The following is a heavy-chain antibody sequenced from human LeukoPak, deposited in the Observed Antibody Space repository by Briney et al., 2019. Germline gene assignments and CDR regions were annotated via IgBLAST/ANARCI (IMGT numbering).Heavy chain of an antibody. CDR1: GGSISSSNYY. CDR3: ARQGFRSTWFDP. V-gene: IGHV4-39*01. J-gene: IGHJ5*02. CDR2: FYYSGSS. Sequence: PSETLSLTCTVSGGSISSSNYYWGWIRQPPGKGLEWIGSFYYSGSSYYNPSLKSRVTISVDTSKNQFSLKVNSVTAADTPVYYCARQGFRSTWFDPWGQGTLVTVSS.